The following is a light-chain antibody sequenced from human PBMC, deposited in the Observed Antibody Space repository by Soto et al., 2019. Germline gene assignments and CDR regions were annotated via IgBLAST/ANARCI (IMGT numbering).Light chain of an antibody. Sequence: QSVLTQPASVSGSPGQAITISCIGTSSDVGGFNLVSWYQQHPGKAPKLMIYEGSKRPSGISNRFSGSKSGGTASLTITWLQAEDEADYYCCSYAGATNVVFGGGTKVTVL. CDR3: CSYAGATNVV. CDR2: EGS. V-gene: IGLV2-23*01. J-gene: IGLJ2*01. CDR1: SSDVGGFNL.